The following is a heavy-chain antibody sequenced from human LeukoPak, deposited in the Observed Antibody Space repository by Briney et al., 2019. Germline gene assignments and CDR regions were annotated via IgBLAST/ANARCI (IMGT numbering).Heavy chain of an antibody. D-gene: IGHD2-21*02. CDR3: ATDRDNSDWQKRFDS. V-gene: IGHV3-7*01. Sequence: GGSLRLSCAASGFPLRTYWMSWVRQAPGKGLEWVGNINQDAREINYVDSVRGRFTISRDNAKNSLHLQMNSLRAEDTAVYYCATDRDNSDWQKRFDSWGQGTLVTVSS. J-gene: IGHJ4*02. CDR1: GFPLRTYW. CDR2: INQDAREI.